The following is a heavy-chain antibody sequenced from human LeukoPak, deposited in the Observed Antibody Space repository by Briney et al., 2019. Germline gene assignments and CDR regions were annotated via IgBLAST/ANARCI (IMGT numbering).Heavy chain of an antibody. CDR2: IWYDGSNK. J-gene: IGHJ4*02. D-gene: IGHD1/OR15-1a*01. CDR1: GSTFSSYG. Sequence: GGSLRLSCAASGSTFSSYGIHWVRQAPGKGLEWVAVIWYDGSNKYYADSVKGRFTISRDNSKNTLYLQMNSLRAEDTAVYYCARDWNTFDYWGQGTLVTVSS. CDR3: ARDWNTFDY. V-gene: IGHV3-33*01.